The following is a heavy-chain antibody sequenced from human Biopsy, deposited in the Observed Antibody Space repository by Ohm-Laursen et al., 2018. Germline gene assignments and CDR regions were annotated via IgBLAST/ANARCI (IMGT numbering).Heavy chain of an antibody. V-gene: IGHV4-4*09. CDR3: ARMDCSGGSCHYYSYGMDV. J-gene: IGHJ6*02. Sequence: SETLSLTCTVSGVSITAYYWSWIRQPPGKGLECIGNIHHSGSTNYNPPLKSRLTISVDTSKNQFSLKLSSVTAADTAVYYCARMDCSGGSCHYYSYGMDVGGQGTTVTVSS. CDR1: GVSITAYY. D-gene: IGHD2-15*01. CDR2: IHHSGST.